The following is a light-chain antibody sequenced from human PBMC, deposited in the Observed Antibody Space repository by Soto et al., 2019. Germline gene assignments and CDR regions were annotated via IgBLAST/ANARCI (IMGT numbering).Light chain of an antibody. V-gene: IGKV3-20*01. CDR2: GAS. CDR3: QQYGSSGT. Sequence: EFVLTQSPGTLSLSPGERATLSCRASQSLTNSFIAWYQQRPGQAPRLLIYGASTRATGIPARFSGSGSGTEFTLTISRLEPEDFAVYYCQQYGSSGTFGQGTKVDIK. CDR1: QSLTNSF. J-gene: IGKJ1*01.